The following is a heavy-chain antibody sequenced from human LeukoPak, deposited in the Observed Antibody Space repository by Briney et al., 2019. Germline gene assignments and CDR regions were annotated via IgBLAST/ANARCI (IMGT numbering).Heavy chain of an antibody. CDR3: ARFGSRIQTGASFGFDS. Sequence: SETLSLTCTVSGGSITTYYWSWIRQPPGKGLEWIGYIYHSGSTYYNPSLKSRVTISVDRSKNQFSLKLSSVTAADTAVYYCARFGSRIQTGASFGFDSWGQGILVLVSS. CDR1: GGSITTYY. V-gene: IGHV4-59*12. CDR2: IYHSGST. D-gene: IGHD3-10*01. J-gene: IGHJ4*02.